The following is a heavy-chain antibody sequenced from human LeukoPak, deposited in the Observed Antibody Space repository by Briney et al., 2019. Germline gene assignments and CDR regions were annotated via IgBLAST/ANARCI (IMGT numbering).Heavy chain of an antibody. CDR3: ARGSGCLDIVAPRDY. Sequence: ASVKVSCKATGYTFTGYYMHWVRQAPGQGLEWMGWINPNSGDTNFAQKFQGRVTMTRDTSISTAYMELGRLRSDDTAVYYCARGSGCLDIVAPRDYWGQGTLVTVSS. D-gene: IGHD5-12*01. CDR2: INPNSGDT. V-gene: IGHV1-2*02. CDR1: GYTFTGYY. J-gene: IGHJ4*02.